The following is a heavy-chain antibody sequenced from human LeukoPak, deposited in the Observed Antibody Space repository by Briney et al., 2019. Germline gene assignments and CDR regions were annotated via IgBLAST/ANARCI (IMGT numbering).Heavy chain of an antibody. D-gene: IGHD3-22*01. CDR3: AKRRYYDSSGYLDWFFDL. CDR1: GFSFSSYT. V-gene: IGHV3-23*01. CDR2: IGGSGDNT. J-gene: IGHJ2*01. Sequence: GGRLRLSCAASGFSFSSYTMNWVRQTPGKGLEWVSGIGGSGDNTYYADSVKGRFNTSRDNSKNTVYLQINSLRAEDTAVYYCAKRRYYDSSGYLDWFFDLWGRG.